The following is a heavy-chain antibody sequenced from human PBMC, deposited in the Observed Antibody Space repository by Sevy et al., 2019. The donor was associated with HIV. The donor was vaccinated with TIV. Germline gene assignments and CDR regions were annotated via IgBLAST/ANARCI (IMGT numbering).Heavy chain of an antibody. CDR1: GGSISSSSYY. CDR2: IYYSGRT. D-gene: IGHD3-16*01. CDR3: ARGGGGWLLCADNLIYFDY. V-gene: IGHV4-39*01. J-gene: IGHJ4*02. Sequence: SESLSLTCTVSGGSISSSSYYCGWIRQPPGNGLEWIGTIYYSGRTYYNPSLKSRVTISTDTSKNQFSLRLTSVTAADTAAYHCARGGGGWLLCADNLIYFDYWGQGTRVTVSS.